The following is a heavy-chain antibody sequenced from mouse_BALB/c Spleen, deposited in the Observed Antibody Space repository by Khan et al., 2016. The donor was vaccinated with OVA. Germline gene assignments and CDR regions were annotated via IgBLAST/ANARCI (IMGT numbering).Heavy chain of an antibody. Sequence: EVQLVESGGDLVKPGGPLKLSCAASGFTFSSYSMSWVRQTPDKRLEWVATISTGGDYTYYPDNVKGRFIISRDDAKNTLYLQMSSLKSEDTAMYYCASHLTGSFAYWGQGTLVTVSA. CDR3: ASHLTGSFAY. CDR1: GFTFSSYS. J-gene: IGHJ3*01. V-gene: IGHV5-6*01. CDR2: ISTGGDYT. D-gene: IGHD4-1*01.